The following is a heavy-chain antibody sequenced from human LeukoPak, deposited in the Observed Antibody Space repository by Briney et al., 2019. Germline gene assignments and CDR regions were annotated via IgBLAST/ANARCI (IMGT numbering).Heavy chain of an antibody. Sequence: GGYLRRSCAASGFTFSSYAMSWVRQAPGKGLEWVSTISGSGGTTYYADSVKGRFTISRDNSKNTLYLQMNSLRPEDTAVYYCAKLHNLNCDYWGLGTLATVSS. J-gene: IGHJ4*02. CDR2: ISGSGGTT. CDR1: GFTFSSYA. CDR3: AKLHNLNCDY. V-gene: IGHV3-23*01. D-gene: IGHD1-14*01.